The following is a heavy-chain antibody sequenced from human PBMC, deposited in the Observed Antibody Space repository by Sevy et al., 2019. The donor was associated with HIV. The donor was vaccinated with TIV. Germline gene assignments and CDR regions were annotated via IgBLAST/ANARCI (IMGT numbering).Heavy chain of an antibody. CDR3: TRVEGATDWGMDV. J-gene: IGHJ6*02. V-gene: IGHV3-49*04. Sequence: GGSLRLSCTASGFTFGDYTVSWVRQAPGKGLEWVGFIRSKSYGGTIEYAASVKGRFTISKDTCKSIAYLQINSLKTEDKALYFCTRVEGATDWGMDVWGQGTTVTVSS. CDR2: IRSKSYGGTI. CDR1: GFTFGDYT. D-gene: IGHD1-26*01.